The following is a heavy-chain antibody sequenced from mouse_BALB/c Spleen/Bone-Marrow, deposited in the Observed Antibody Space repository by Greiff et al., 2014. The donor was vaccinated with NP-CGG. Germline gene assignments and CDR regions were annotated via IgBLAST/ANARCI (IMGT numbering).Heavy chain of an antibody. CDR3: ARLNCYGNLFV. J-gene: IGHJ1*01. D-gene: IGHD1-1*01. Sequence: EVKLQESGGGLVQPGGSLKLSCAASGFDFSRYWMSWVRQAPGKGLEWIGEINPDSSTINYTPSLKDKFIISRDNAKSTLYLQRSKVGSEDTALYDCARLNCYGNLFVWGAGTTVTVSS. CDR1: GFDFSRYW. CDR2: INPDSSTI. V-gene: IGHV4-1*02.